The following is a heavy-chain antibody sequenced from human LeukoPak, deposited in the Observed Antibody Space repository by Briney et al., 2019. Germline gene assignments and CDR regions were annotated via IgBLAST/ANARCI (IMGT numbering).Heavy chain of an antibody. V-gene: IGHV3-7*01. CDR1: GFTFSSYW. CDR3: ARGTATGAFDI. Sequence: GGSLRLSCAASGFTFSSYWMSWVRQAPGKGLEWVANIKQDGSENYYVDSVKGRFTISRDNAKNSLYLQMNSLRAEDTAVYYCARGTATGAFDIWGQGTMVTVSS. CDR2: IKQDGSEN. D-gene: IGHD1-1*01. J-gene: IGHJ3*02.